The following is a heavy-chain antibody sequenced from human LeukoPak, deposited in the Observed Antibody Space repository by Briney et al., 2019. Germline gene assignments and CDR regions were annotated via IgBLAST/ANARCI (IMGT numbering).Heavy chain of an antibody. Sequence: GGSLRLSCAASGFTFSSYGMHWVRQAPGKGLEWVAVIWYDGSNKYYADSVKGRFTISRDNSKNTLYLQMNSLRAEDTAVYYCARDHRTIFGVVILAHYFDYWGQGTLVTVSS. CDR3: ARDHRTIFGVVILAHYFDY. V-gene: IGHV3-33*08. D-gene: IGHD3-3*01. CDR1: GFTFSSYG. CDR2: IWYDGSNK. J-gene: IGHJ4*02.